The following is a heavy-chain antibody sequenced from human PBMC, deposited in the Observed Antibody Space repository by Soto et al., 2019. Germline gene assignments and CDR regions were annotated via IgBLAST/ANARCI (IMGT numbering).Heavy chain of an antibody. Sequence: EVQLVESGGGLVQPGGSLRLSCAASGFTFSNYWMSWVRQAPGKGLEWVANIKPDGSEKYYVDSVRGRFTISRDNAKNSLYLQMNSLKAEDTAVYYCARGVRDRYWDQGTLVTVSS. CDR1: GFTFSNYW. J-gene: IGHJ4*02. D-gene: IGHD2-21*01. CDR3: ARGVRDRY. CDR2: IKPDGSEK. V-gene: IGHV3-7*04.